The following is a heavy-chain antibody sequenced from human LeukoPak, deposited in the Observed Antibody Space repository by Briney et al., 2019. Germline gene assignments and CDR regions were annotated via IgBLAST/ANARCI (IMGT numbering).Heavy chain of an antibody. J-gene: IGHJ3*02. CDR1: GFTVSSNY. D-gene: IGHD3-22*01. Sequence: QPGGSLRLSCAASGFTVSSNYMSWVRQAPGKGLEWVSVIYSGGSTYYADSVKGRFTISRDNSKNTLYLQMNSLRAEDTAVYYCARADQRLGATYYYDSSGWSAFDIWGQGTMVTVSS. CDR2: IYSGGST. CDR3: ARADQRLGATYYYDSSGWSAFDI. V-gene: IGHV3-53*01.